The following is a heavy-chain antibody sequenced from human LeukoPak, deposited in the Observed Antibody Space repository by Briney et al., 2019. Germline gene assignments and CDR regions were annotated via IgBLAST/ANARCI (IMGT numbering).Heavy chain of an antibody. D-gene: IGHD6-19*01. Sequence: PSETLSLTCTVSGGSISSGGYYWSWIRQHPGKGLEWIGYIYYSGSTYYNPSLKSRVTISVDTSKNQFSLKLSSVTAADTAVYYCARDLSSGWSGPYFDYWGQGTLVTVSS. CDR3: ARDLSSGWSGPYFDY. CDR1: GGSISSGGYY. V-gene: IGHV4-31*03. J-gene: IGHJ4*02. CDR2: IYYSGST.